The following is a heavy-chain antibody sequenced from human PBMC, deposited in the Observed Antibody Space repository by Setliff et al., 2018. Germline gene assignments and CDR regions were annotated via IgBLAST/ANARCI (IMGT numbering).Heavy chain of an antibody. CDR1: GGSISSSSYY. V-gene: IGHV4-39*01. CDR2: IYYSGGT. Sequence: PSETLSLTCTVSGGSISSSSYYWGWIRQPPGKGLEWIGNIYYSGGTYYSPSLKSRVTISVDTSENQFSLTLNSVTAADPAFYYCAGGGGWIQLFDYWGLGTQVTVSS. D-gene: IGHD5-18*01. J-gene: IGHJ4*02. CDR3: AGGGGWIQLFDY.